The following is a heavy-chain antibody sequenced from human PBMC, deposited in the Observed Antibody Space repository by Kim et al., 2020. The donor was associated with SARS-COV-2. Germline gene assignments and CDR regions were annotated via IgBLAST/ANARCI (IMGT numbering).Heavy chain of an antibody. Sequence: LKSRVTISVDTSKNQFSLKLSSVTAADTAVYYCARVLAVADLYYYYGMDVWGQGTTVTVSS. D-gene: IGHD6-19*01. CDR3: ARVLAVADLYYYYGMDV. J-gene: IGHJ6*02. V-gene: IGHV4-34*01.